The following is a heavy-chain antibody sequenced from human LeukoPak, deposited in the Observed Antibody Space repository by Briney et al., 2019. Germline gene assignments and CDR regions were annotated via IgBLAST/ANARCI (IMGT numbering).Heavy chain of an antibody. CDR2: IWYDGSHK. CDR3: ARGIPIPATHPIDY. V-gene: IGHV3-33*08. CDR1: GFTFTSYG. Sequence: GGSLRLSCAGSGFTFTSYGMHWVRQAPGKGLEWVAMIWYDGSHKKYADSVEGRFSLPSDTPKNTLYLQMTSLRADDTAEYYCARGIPIPATHPIDYWGQGSLVTVSS. D-gene: IGHD2-21*01. J-gene: IGHJ4*02.